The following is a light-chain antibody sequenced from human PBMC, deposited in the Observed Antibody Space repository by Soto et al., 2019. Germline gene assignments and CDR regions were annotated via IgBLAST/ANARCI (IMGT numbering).Light chain of an antibody. J-gene: IGKJ1*01. CDR1: QNSYSN. V-gene: IGKV3-15*01. CDR2: RAS. CDR3: LQYHNLWA. Sequence: LVMTQSPANLSVSPGERATFSCMASQNSYSNIAWYQQRPGQAPRLLIYRASTRATGVPARFSGSGSGTEFTLTISSLQSEDFAVYSCLQYHNLWAFGQGTKV.